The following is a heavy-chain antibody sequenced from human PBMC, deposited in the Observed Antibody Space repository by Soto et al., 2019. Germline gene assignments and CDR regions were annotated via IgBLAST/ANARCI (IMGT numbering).Heavy chain of an antibody. Sequence: PVGSLRLSCSVSGFTLSPYAMHWVRQAPGKGLQYVSSISSNGASTYYADSVKGRFTISRDNSKNTLYLQMSSLRSEDTAVYYCVKDRWVDYWGQGTLVTVSS. CDR1: GFTLSPYA. CDR2: ISSNGAST. CDR3: VKDRWVDY. D-gene: IGHD1-26*01. J-gene: IGHJ4*02. V-gene: IGHV3-64D*06.